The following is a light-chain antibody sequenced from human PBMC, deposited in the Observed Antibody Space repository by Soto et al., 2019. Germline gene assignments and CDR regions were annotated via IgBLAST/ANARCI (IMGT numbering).Light chain of an antibody. CDR2: KAS. J-gene: IGKJ4*01. CDR3: QQYDSFPLT. CDR1: QTFSGW. Sequence: DIQMTQSPSTLSASVGDRVTITCRASQTFSGWLAWYQQRPGKAPKLLIYKASTLESGVPSRFSGSGSGTEFTLTISSLQPDDFATYYCQQYDSFPLTFGGGTKAEIK. V-gene: IGKV1-5*03.